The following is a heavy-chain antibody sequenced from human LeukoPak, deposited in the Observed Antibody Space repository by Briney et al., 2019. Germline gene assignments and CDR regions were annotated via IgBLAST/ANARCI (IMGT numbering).Heavy chain of an antibody. J-gene: IGHJ4*02. V-gene: IGHV4-59*12. D-gene: IGHD1-1*01. CDR3: ARGTNWNDGGVDY. Sequence: PSETLSLTCTVSGGSISSYYWSWIRQPPGKGLEWIRYIYYSGSTNYNPSLKSRVTISVDTSKNQFSLKLSSVTAADTAVYYCARGTNWNDGGVDYWGQGTLVTVSS. CDR1: GGSISSYY. CDR2: IYYSGST.